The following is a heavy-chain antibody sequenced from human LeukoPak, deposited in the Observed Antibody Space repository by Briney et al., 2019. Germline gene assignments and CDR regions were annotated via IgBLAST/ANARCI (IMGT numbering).Heavy chain of an antibody. Sequence: QTGGSLRLSCAASGFTFSSYEMNWVRQAPGKGLEWVSYISSSGSTIYYADSVKGRFTISRDNAKKSLDLQMNSLRVEDTAVYYCARDKEEGSSSGSIFDIWGQGTMVTVSA. D-gene: IGHD3-22*01. V-gene: IGHV3-48*03. CDR1: GFTFSSYE. CDR2: ISSSGSTI. CDR3: ARDKEEGSSSGSIFDI. J-gene: IGHJ3*02.